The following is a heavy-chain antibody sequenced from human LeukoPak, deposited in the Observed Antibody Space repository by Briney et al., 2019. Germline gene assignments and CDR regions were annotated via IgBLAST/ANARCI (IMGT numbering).Heavy chain of an antibody. V-gene: IGHV4-59*01. CDR2: IYYSGST. CDR3: ARLIPYYFDY. CDR1: GGSISSDY. D-gene: IGHD2-2*02. Sequence: SETLSLTCTLSGGSISSDYWSWIRQPPGKGLEWIGYIYYSGSTNYNPSLKSRVTIPVDTSKNQFSLRLRSVTAADTAVYYCARLIPYYFDYWGQGILVTVSS. J-gene: IGHJ4*02.